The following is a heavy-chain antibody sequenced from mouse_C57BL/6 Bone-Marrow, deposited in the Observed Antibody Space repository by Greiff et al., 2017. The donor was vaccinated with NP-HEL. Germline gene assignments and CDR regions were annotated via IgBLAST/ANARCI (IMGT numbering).Heavy chain of an antibody. CDR3: ARRGDYYYGSSYGAMDY. Sequence: QVQLQQSGAELVKPGASVKISCKASGYAFSSYWMNWVKQRPGKGLEWIGQIYPGDGDTNYNGKFKGKATLTADKSSSTAYMQLSSLTSEDSAVYFCARRGDYYYGSSYGAMDYWGQGTSVTVSS. CDR1: GYAFSSYW. J-gene: IGHJ4*01. V-gene: IGHV1-80*01. D-gene: IGHD1-1*01. CDR2: IYPGDGDT.